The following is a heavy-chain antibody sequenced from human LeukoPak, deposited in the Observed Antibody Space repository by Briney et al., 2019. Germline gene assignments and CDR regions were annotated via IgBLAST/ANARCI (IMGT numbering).Heavy chain of an antibody. CDR1: GGSISSHY. D-gene: IGHD1-1*01. Sequence: SETLSLTCTVSGGSISSHYWSWIRQPPGKGLEWIGYIYYSESTNYNPSLKSRVTISVDTSKNQFSLKLSSVTAADTAVYYCARVQTGTIDYWGQGTLVTVSS. CDR3: ARVQTGTIDY. J-gene: IGHJ4*02. V-gene: IGHV4-59*11. CDR2: IYYSEST.